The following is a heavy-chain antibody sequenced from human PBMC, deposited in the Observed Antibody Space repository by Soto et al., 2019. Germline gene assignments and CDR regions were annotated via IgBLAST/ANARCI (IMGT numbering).Heavy chain of an antibody. CDR2: IKSKTDGGTT. CDR1: GFTFSNAW. V-gene: IGHV3-15*01. J-gene: IGHJ4*02. CDR3: TYLGYCSGGSCLNPLFDY. Sequence: EVQLVESGGGLVKPGGSLRLSCAASGFTFSNAWMSWVRQAPGKGLEWVGRIKSKTDGGTTDYAAPVKGGFTISRDDSKNTLYLQMNSLKTEDTAVYYCTYLGYCSGGSCLNPLFDYWGQGTLVTVSS. D-gene: IGHD2-15*01.